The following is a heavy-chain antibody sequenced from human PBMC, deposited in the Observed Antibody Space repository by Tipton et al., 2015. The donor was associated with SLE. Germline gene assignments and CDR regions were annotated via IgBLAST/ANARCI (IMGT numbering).Heavy chain of an antibody. CDR3: ASRDIVVVVAAPGAFDI. J-gene: IGHJ3*02. CDR1: GGSISSYY. V-gene: IGHV4-59*12. CDR2: IYYSGGT. D-gene: IGHD2-15*01. Sequence: LRLSCTVSGGSISSYYWSWIRQPPGKGLEWIGYIYYSGGTTYNPSLKSRVTISVDTSKNQFSLKLSSVTAADTAVYYCASRDIVVVVAAPGAFDIWGQGTMVTVSS.